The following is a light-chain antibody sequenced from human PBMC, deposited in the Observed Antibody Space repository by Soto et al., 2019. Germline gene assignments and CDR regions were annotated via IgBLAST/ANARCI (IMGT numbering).Light chain of an antibody. CDR2: DAS. CDR3: QQYNSYSPT. V-gene: IGKV1-5*01. Sequence: DIQITPSPSTLFASVGDRVTITFRASQSISSWLAWYQQKPGKAPKLLIYDASSLESGVPSRFSGSGSGTEFTLTISSLQPDDFATYYCQQYNSYSPTFGQGTKVDIK. J-gene: IGKJ1*01. CDR1: QSISSW.